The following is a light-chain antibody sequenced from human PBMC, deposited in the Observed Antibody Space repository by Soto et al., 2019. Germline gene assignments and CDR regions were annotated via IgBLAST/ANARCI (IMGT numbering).Light chain of an antibody. CDR2: DTS. J-gene: IGKJ5*01. CDR1: QSISSNY. V-gene: IGKV3D-20*02. CDR3: QQRSNWPSIT. Sequence: EIVLTQSPATLSLSPGERAPLSCRASQSISSNYLAWYQQTPGQAPRLLIYDTSTRAAGIPARFTGSGSGTDFTLAISSLQPEDFAVYYCQQRSNWPSITFGQGTGLEIK.